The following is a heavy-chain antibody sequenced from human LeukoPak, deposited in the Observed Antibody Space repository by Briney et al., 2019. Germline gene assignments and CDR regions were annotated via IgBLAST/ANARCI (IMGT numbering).Heavy chain of an antibody. CDR2: IYPGDSDT. CDR1: GYSFSTYW. J-gene: IGHJ4*02. D-gene: IGHD1-26*01. V-gene: IGHV5-51*01. Sequence: LGESLKISCKGSGYSFSTYWIGWVRPMPGKGLEWMGVIYPGDSDTRYSPSFQGQVTISADKSISTAYLQWSSLKASDTAMYYCARPPTSREDCWGQGTLVTVSS. CDR3: ARPPTSREDC.